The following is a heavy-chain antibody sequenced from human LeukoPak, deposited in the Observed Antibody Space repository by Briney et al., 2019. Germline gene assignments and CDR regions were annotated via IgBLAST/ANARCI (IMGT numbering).Heavy chain of an antibody. D-gene: IGHD3-22*01. CDR1: GGSISSSSYY. V-gene: IGHV4-39*07. Sequence: PSETLSLTCTVSGGSISSSSYYWGWIRQPPGKGLEWVGSIYYSGSTYYNPSLKSRVTISVDTSKNQFSLKLSSVTAADTAVYYCAREGLNYYDSSGYYLFDYWGQGTLVTVSS. J-gene: IGHJ4*02. CDR3: AREGLNYYDSSGYYLFDY. CDR2: IYYSGST.